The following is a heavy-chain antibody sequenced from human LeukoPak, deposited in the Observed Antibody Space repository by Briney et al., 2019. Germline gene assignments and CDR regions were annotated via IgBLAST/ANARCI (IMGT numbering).Heavy chain of an antibody. V-gene: IGHV5-51*01. J-gene: IGHJ4*02. Sequence: GESLKISCKGSGYSFTSYWIGWVRQMPGKGLEWMGIIYPGDSDTRYSPSFQGQVTISADKSISTAYLQWSSLKASDTAMYYRASIPTTGTAFFDYWGQGTLVTVSS. CDR1: GYSFTSYW. CDR2: IYPGDSDT. CDR3: ASIPTTGTAFFDY. D-gene: IGHD4-11*01.